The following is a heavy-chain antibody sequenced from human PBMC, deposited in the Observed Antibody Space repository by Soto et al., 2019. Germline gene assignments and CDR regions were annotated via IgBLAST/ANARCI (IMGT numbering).Heavy chain of an antibody. CDR2: IGSSTSTI. V-gene: IGHV3-48*02. J-gene: IGHJ6*02. CDR3: ARSGAVAGNYYYYGMDV. D-gene: IGHD6-19*01. CDR1: EFTFNNYG. Sequence: EVQLVESGGGLVQTGGSMRLSCAASEFTFNNYGMNWVRQAPGKGLEWVSYIGSSTSTIYYADSVRGRFTISRDNAKNSLYLQMSSLRDEDTAVYYCARSGAVAGNYYYYGMDVWGQGTTVTVSS.